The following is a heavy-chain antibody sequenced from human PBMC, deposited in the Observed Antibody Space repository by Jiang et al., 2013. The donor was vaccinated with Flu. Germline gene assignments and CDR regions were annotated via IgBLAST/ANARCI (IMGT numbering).Heavy chain of an antibody. CDR3: ARGKRAVTGAFDI. J-gene: IGHJ3*02. Sequence: GPGLVKPSETLSLTCAVSGGSIGSYYWSWIRQPAGKGLECIGHIYSTGSTNYNPSLKSRVTMSIGTSKNQFSLKLSSVTAADTAVYYCARGKRAVTGAFDIWGQGDNGHRLF. V-gene: IGHV4-4*07. CDR1: GGSIGSYY. D-gene: IGHD3-10*01. CDR2: IYSTGST.